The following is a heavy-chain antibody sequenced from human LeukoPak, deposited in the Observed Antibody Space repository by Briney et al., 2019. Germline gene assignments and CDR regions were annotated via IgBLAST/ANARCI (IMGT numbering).Heavy chain of an antibody. CDR3: ARDRADGYNYGDYFDN. V-gene: IGHV3-30*02. CDR2: IRFDGSNK. CDR1: GFTFSSYG. D-gene: IGHD5-18*01. J-gene: IGHJ4*02. Sequence: GGSLRLSCAAAGFTFSSYGMHWVRQAPGKGLEWLAFIRFDGSNKYYADSVKGRFTVSRDNSMNTLYLQMDSLRAEDTAVYYCARDRADGYNYGDYFDNWGQGTLVTVSS.